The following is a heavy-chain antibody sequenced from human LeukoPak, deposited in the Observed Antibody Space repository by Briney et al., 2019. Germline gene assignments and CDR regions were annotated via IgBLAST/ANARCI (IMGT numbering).Heavy chain of an antibody. J-gene: IGHJ4*02. D-gene: IGHD1-26*01. V-gene: IGHV1-69*05. CDR3: ARLVGATNLLDY. CDR2: VIPIFGTA. Sequence: SVKVSCKASGGTFSSYALSWVRQAPGQGLEWMGGVIPIFGTANYAQKFQGRVTITTDESTSTAYMELSSLRSEETAVCYCARLVGATNLLDYWGQGTLVTVSS. CDR1: GGTFSSYA.